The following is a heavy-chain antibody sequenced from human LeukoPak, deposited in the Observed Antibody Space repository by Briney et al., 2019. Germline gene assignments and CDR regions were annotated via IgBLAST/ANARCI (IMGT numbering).Heavy chain of an antibody. CDR1: GFTFGSHW. J-gene: IGHJ5*02. D-gene: IGHD2-8*01. CDR3: ARDINYCTPTLCHRNWFDP. Sequence: TGGSLRLSCTASGFTFGSHWMIWVRRAPGKGLEWVANTNQDGSREKYADSVEGRFTVSRDNAKNALYLEMNDLRAEDSAVYYCARDINYCTPTLCHRNWFDPWGQGTLVTVSS. V-gene: IGHV3-7*01. CDR2: TNQDGSRE.